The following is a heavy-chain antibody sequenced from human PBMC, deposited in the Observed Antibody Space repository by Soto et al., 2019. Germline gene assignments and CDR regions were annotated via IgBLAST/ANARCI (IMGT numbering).Heavy chain of an antibody. CDR2: IYYSGST. CDR1: GGSISSGGYY. J-gene: IGHJ4*02. Sequence: SETLSLTCTVSGGSISSGGYYWSWIRQHPGKGLEWIGYIYYSGSTYYNPSLKSRVTISVDTSKNQFSLKLSSVTAADTAVYYCARGGRLHLGELSLFDYWGQGTLVTVSS. D-gene: IGHD3-16*02. V-gene: IGHV4-31*03. CDR3: ARGGRLHLGELSLFDY.